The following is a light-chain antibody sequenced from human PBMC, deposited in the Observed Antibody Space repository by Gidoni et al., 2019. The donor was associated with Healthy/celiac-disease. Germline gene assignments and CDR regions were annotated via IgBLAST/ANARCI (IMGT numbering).Light chain of an antibody. CDR2: DVS. CDR1: SSDVGGYNY. Sequence: SVSGSPGQSITISCTGTSSDVGGYNYVSWYQQHPCKAPKLMIYDVSNRPSGVSNRFSGSKSGNPASLTISGLQAEDEADYYCSSYTSSSTYVVFGGGTKLTVL. J-gene: IGLJ2*01. CDR3: SSYTSSSTYVV. V-gene: IGLV2-14*04.